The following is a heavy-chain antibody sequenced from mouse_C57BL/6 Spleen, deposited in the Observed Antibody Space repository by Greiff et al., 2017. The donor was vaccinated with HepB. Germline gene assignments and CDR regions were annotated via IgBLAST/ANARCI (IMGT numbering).Heavy chain of an antibody. CDR1: GYTFTSYW. V-gene: IGHV1-59*01. J-gene: IGHJ4*01. Sequence: QVQLKQPGAELVRPGTSVKLSCKASGYTFTSYWMHWVKQRPGQGLEWIGVIDPSDSYTNYNQKFKGKATLTVDTSSSTAYMQLSSLTSEDSAVYYCARIEGNYNYAMDYWGQGTSVTVSS. D-gene: IGHD2-1*01. CDR2: IDPSDSYT. CDR3: ARIEGNYNYAMDY.